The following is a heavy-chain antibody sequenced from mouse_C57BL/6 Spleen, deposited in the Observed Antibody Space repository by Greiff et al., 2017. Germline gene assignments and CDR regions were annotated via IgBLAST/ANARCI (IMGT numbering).Heavy chain of an antibody. J-gene: IGHJ3*01. CDR2: IYPGSGNT. V-gene: IGHV1-76*01. CDR1: GYTFTDYY. D-gene: IGHD1-1*01. CDR3: ARGGYYGSSYAWFAY. Sequence: VKLVESGAELVRPGASVKLSCKASGYTFTDYYINWVKQRPGQGLEWIARIYPGSGNTYYNEKFKGKATLTAEKSSSTAYMQLSSLTSEDSAVYFCARGGYYGSSYAWFAYWGQGTLVTVSA.